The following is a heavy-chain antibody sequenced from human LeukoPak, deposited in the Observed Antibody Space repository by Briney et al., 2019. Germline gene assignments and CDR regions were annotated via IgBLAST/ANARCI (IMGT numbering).Heavy chain of an antibody. CDR1: GFNFSDYY. CDR3: ARVGSAAAGSYFFDY. J-gene: IGHJ4*02. CDR2: IGKSGRAI. D-gene: IGHD6-13*01. V-gene: IGHV3-11*01. Sequence: GGSLRLSCVASGFNFSDYYMSWVRQAAGKGLEWVSYIGKSGRAIYYTDSLKGRFTISRDHADNSLYLQMSSLRDEDTAVYYCARVGSAAAGSYFFDYWGQGILVTVSS.